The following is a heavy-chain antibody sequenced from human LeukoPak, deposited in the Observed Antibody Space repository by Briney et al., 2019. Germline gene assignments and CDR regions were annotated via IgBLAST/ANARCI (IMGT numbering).Heavy chain of an antibody. Sequence: GASVKVSFKASGYTFTSYYMHWVRQAPGQGLEWMGIIKPSGGSTSYAQKFQGRVTMTRDMSTSTVYMELSSLRSEDTAVYYCAADDCSSTSCYHYWGQGTLVTVSS. CDR1: GYTFTSYY. J-gene: IGHJ4*02. CDR2: IKPSGGST. V-gene: IGHV1-46*01. CDR3: AADDCSSTSCYHY. D-gene: IGHD2-2*01.